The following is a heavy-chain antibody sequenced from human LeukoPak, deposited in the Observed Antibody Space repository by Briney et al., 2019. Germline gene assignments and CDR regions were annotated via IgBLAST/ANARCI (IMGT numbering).Heavy chain of an antibody. V-gene: IGHV4-59*01. Sequence: PSETLSLTCTVPGGSISSYYWSWIRQPPGKGLEWIGYIYYSGSTNYNPSLKSRVTISVDTSKNQFSLKLSSVTAADTAVYYCARSVHSFRPPTYYFDYWGQGTLVTVSS. CDR3: ARSVHSFRPPTYYFDY. CDR1: GGSISSYY. D-gene: IGHD2-15*01. J-gene: IGHJ4*02. CDR2: IYYSGST.